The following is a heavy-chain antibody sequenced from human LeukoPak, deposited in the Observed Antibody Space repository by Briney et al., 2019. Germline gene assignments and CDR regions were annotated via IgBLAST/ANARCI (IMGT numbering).Heavy chain of an antibody. CDR1: GGSFSGYY. CDR2: IYAGGRS. CDR3: ARYSSSLKSRWFDP. Sequence: SETLSLTCAVYGGSFSGYYWSWIRQPAGKGLEWIGRIYAGGRSNYNPSLRSRVTISVDTSKNQFSLRLSSVTATDTGVYYCARYSSSLKSRWFDPWGQGTLVTVSS. J-gene: IGHJ5*02. V-gene: IGHV4-59*10. D-gene: IGHD6-6*01.